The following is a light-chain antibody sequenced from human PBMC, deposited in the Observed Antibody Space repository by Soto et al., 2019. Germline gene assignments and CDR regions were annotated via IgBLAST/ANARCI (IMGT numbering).Light chain of an antibody. Sequence: DIQMPQSPSTLSASVGDRVTITCRASQSISSWLAWYQQKPGKAPKLLIYKASSLESGVPSRFSGSGSGTEFTLTISSLQPDDFATYYGQQDNSYPWTFGQGTKVESK. V-gene: IGKV1-5*03. CDR2: KAS. CDR3: QQDNSYPWT. CDR1: QSISSW. J-gene: IGKJ1*01.